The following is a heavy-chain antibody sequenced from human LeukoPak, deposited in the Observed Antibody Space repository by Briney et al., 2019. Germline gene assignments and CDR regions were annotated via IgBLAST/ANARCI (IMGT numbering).Heavy chain of an antibody. V-gene: IGHV3-30-3*01. J-gene: IGHJ4*02. Sequence: GGSLRLSCAASGFTFSSYAMLWVRQAPGKGLERVAVISYDGSNKYYADSVKGRFTISRDNSKNTLYLQMNSLRAEDTAVYYCAKDNRQGGFDYWGQGTLVTVSS. D-gene: IGHD1-14*01. CDR1: GFTFSSYA. CDR2: ISYDGSNK. CDR3: AKDNRQGGFDY.